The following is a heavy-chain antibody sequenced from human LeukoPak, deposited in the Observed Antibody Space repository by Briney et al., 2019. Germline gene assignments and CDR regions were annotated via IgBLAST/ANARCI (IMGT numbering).Heavy chain of an antibody. D-gene: IGHD3-10*01. J-gene: IGHJ6*02. V-gene: IGHV3-30*03. CDR1: GFIFSDYT. Sequence: GGSLRLSCAASGFIFSDYTMNWVRQAPGKGLEWVAVISYDGSNKYYADSVKGRFTISRDNSKNTLYLQMNSLRAEDTAVYYCASPYYYSSGSPGGMDVWGQGTTVTVSS. CDR2: ISYDGSNK. CDR3: ASPYYYSSGSPGGMDV.